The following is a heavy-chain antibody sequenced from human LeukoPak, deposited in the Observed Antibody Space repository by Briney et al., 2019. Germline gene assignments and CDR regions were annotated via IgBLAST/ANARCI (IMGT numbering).Heavy chain of an antibody. V-gene: IGHV3-30*18. CDR3: VKVEMATIIFDY. CDR2: ISYDGSNK. Sequence: PGGSLRLSCAASGFTFSSYAMSWVRQAPGKGLEWVAVISYDGSNKYYADSVKGRFTISRDNSKNTLYLQMNSLRAEDTAVYYCVKVEMATIIFDYWGQGTLVTVSS. D-gene: IGHD5-24*01. J-gene: IGHJ4*02. CDR1: GFTFSSYA.